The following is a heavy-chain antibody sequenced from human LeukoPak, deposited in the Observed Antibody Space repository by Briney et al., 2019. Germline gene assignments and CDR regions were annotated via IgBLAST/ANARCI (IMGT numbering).Heavy chain of an antibody. CDR3: VRDWSAHSGGYSYFYY. CDR2: ITSTSSV. CDR1: GFTFCDYH. D-gene: IGHD3-22*01. V-gene: IGHV3-69-1*01. Sequence: GGSLRLSCAASGFTFCDYHMSWIRQAPGKGLEWVSYITSTSSVSYADSVKGRFTISRDIAKNSLYLQMNSLRAEDTAVYYCVRDWSAHSGGYSYFYYGGQGTLVTVSS. J-gene: IGHJ4*02.